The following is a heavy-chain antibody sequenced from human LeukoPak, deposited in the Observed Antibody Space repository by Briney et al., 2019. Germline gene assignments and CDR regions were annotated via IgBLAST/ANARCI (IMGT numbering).Heavy chain of an antibody. CDR3: ARLGDSAMVRYFDY. J-gene: IGHJ4*02. CDR1: GFTVSSNY. V-gene: IGHV4-39*01. D-gene: IGHD5-18*01. CDR2: IYYTGST. Sequence: LRLSCAASGFTVSSNYISWIRQPPGKGLESIGGIYYTGSTYSTPSLKSRATISVDTSKNQFSLRLTSVTAADTAVYYCARLGDSAMVRYFDYWGQGTLATVSS.